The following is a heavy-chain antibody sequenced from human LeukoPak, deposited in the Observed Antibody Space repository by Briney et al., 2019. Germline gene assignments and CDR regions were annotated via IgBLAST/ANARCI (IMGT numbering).Heavy chain of an antibody. Sequence: PSQTLSLTCTVSGGSISSGGYYWSWIRQPPGKGLEWIGYIYHSGSTYYNPSLKSRVTISVDRSKNQFSLKLSSVTAADTAVYYCARGVIGSNYWFDPWGQGTLVTVSS. D-gene: IGHD4-11*01. J-gene: IGHJ5*02. CDR3: ARGVIGSNYWFDP. CDR2: IYHSGST. V-gene: IGHV4-30-2*01. CDR1: GGSISSGGYY.